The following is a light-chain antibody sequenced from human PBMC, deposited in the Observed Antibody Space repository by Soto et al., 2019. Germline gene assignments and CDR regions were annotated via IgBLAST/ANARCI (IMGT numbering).Light chain of an antibody. Sequence: DIQMTQSPSTLSGSVGDRVTITCRASQTISSWLAWYQQKPGQVPKLLISKASSLESGVPSRFSGSGSGTEFTLTISSLQPDDSATYYCQQYNSYRAFGQGTKVDI. CDR1: QTISSW. J-gene: IGKJ1*01. CDR3: QQYNSYRA. V-gene: IGKV1-5*03. CDR2: KAS.